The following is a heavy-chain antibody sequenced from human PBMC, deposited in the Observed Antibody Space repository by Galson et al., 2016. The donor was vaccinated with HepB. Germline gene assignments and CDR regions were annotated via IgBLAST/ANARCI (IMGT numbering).Heavy chain of an antibody. CDR1: GFTFSSYG. D-gene: IGHD1-26*01. Sequence: SLRLSCAASGFTFSSYGMNWVRQAPGKGLEWVSYISSGSSIIHYADSVTGRSTISRDNSKNLLYLQMNSLTADDTAIYYCVQGRTSPVGWGKGTTVTVSS. CDR2: ISSGSSII. J-gene: IGHJ6*04. V-gene: IGHV3-48*01. CDR3: VQGRTSPVG.